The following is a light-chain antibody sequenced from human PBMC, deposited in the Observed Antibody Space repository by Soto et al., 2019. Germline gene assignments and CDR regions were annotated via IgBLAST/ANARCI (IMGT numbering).Light chain of an antibody. J-gene: IGKJ5*01. V-gene: IGKV3-20*01. Sequence: EIVLTQSPGTLSLSPVERATLSCMASQSVSSSYLAWYQQKPGQAPRLLIYDASNRATGIPDRFSGSGSGTDFTLIISRVEPEDFALYHCQQYGSSPGTFGQGTRLEIK. CDR3: QQYGSSPGT. CDR1: QSVSSSY. CDR2: DAS.